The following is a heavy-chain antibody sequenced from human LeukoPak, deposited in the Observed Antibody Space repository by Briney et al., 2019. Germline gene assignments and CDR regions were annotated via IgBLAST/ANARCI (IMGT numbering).Heavy chain of an antibody. CDR3: AKDWGV. D-gene: IGHD3-16*01. J-gene: IGHJ6*02. V-gene: IGHV3-23*01. CDR1: GLTVSSYG. CDR2: IIGSAVNT. Sequence: GKSLRLSCGASGLTVSSYGMSWVRQAPGKGLEWVSTIIGSAVNTYYADSVKGRFTISRDNSKNTLYLQMNSLRAEDTAVYYCAKDWGVWGQGTTVTVSS.